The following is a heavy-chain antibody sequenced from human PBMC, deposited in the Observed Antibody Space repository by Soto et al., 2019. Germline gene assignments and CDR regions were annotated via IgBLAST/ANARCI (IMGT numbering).Heavy chain of an antibody. D-gene: IGHD3-22*01. J-gene: IGHJ6*02. CDR3: ARTGSRDFAGSGYYYYYYGMDV. CDR2: IYPGDSDT. V-gene: IGHV5-51*01. CDR1: GYSFTSYW. Sequence: PGESLKISCKGSGYSFTSYWIGWVRQMPGKGLEWMGIIYPGDSDTRYSPSFQGQVTISADKSISTAYLRWSSLKASDTAMYYCARTGSRDFAGSGYYYYYYGMDVWGQGTTVTVSS.